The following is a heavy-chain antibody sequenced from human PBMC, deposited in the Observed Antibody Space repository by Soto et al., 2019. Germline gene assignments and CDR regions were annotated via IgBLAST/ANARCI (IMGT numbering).Heavy chain of an antibody. Sequence: QMQLQESGPGLVKPSQTLSLTCTVSGGSISSGGCFWNWLRQHPGKGLEWIGFIYHSGSTFYSPSLQRRVSISVDTSKNQFSLKLSSVTPADTAVYYCAREGYAHFGDDGPFDLFYFDNWGPGTLVTVSS. CDR3: AREGYAHFGDDGPFDLFYFDN. CDR1: GGSISSGGCF. V-gene: IGHV4-31*03. D-gene: IGHD2-21*01. CDR2: IYHSGST. J-gene: IGHJ4*02.